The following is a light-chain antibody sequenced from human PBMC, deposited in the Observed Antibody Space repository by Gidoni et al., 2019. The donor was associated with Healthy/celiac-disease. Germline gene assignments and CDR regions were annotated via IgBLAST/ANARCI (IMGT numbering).Light chain of an antibody. J-gene: IGLJ3*02. V-gene: IGLV7-46*01. CDR3: LLSYSGARV. Sequence: QALVTQAPSLTVSPGGTFTLTCGSSTGAVTSGHYPYWFQQKPVQAPRTLIYDTSNKHSWKHGRFSGSLVGGKAALTLSGAQPEDEAEYYCLLSYSGARVFGGGTKLTVL. CDR2: DTS. CDR1: TGAVTSGHY.